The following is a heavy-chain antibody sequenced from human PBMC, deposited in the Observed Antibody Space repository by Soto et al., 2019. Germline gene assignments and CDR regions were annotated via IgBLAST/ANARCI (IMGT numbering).Heavy chain of an antibody. J-gene: IGHJ3*02. D-gene: IGHD3-22*01. Sequence: QVQLVQSGAEVQKPGSSVKVSCKASGGTFSSYAISWVRQAPGQGLEWRGGIIPIFGTANYAQKFQGRFMIAADDFTSTAYMELSSVRSEDTAVYYCARDKERAYYYDSSGYYTDAFDIWGQGTMVTVSS. V-gene: IGHV1-69*01. CDR1: GGTFSSYA. CDR2: IIPIFGTA. CDR3: ARDKERAYYYDSSGYYTDAFDI.